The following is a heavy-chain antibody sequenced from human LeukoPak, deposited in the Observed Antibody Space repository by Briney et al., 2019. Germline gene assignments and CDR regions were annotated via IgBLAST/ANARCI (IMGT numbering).Heavy chain of an antibody. CDR1: GGSISSGDYY. D-gene: IGHD3-16*01. CDR2: IYYNGGT. J-gene: IGHJ4*02. Sequence: SETLSLTCTVSGGSISSGDYYWSWIRQPPGKGLEWIGYIYYNGGTHYNPSLKSRVTTSVDTSKNQFSLKLSSVTAADTAVYYCARVGGSYPPRYFDYWGQGTLVTVSS. V-gene: IGHV4-30-4*01. CDR3: ARVGGSYPPRYFDY.